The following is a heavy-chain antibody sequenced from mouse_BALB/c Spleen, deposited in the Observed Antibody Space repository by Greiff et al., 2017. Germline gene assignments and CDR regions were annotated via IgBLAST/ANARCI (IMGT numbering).Heavy chain of an antibody. CDR3: NAGDGYGFAY. CDR1: GFNIKDYY. V-gene: IGHV14-4*02. Sequence: IQLQQSGAELVRSGASVKLSCTASGFNIKDYYMHWVKQRPEQGLEWIGWIDPENGDTEYAPKFQGKATMTADTSSNTAYLQLSSLTSEDTAVYYCNAGDGYGFAYWGQGTLVTVSA. CDR2: IDPENGDT. D-gene: IGHD1-2*01. J-gene: IGHJ3*01.